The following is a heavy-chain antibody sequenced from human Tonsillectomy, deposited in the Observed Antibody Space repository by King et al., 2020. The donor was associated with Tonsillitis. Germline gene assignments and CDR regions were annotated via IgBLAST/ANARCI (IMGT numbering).Heavy chain of an antibody. J-gene: IGHJ4*02. CDR2: ISWDGGTT. D-gene: IGHD4/OR15-4a*01. V-gene: IGHV3-43D*03. CDR1: GFTFDDYA. Sequence: VQLVESGGVVVQPGGSLRLSCAASGFTFDDYAMHWVRQAPGKGLEWVSLISWDGGTTYYADSVKGRFTISRDNSENSLYLQMNSLRSEDTALYYCAKDINGPEGAFDHWGQGTLVTVSS. CDR3: AKDINGPEGAFDH.